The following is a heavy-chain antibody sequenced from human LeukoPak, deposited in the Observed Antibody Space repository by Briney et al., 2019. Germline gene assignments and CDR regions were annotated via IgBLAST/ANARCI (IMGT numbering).Heavy chain of an antibody. J-gene: IGHJ5*02. D-gene: IGHD6-19*01. CDR1: GYSISSGYY. Sequence: SETLSLTCTVSGYSISSGYYWGWIRQPPEKGLEWIGSIYHSGGTYYNPSLKSRVTISVDTSKNQFSLKLSSVTAADTAVYYCAGPVAGTMGWFDPWGQGTLVTVSS. CDR3: AGPVAGTMGWFDP. V-gene: IGHV4-38-2*02. CDR2: IYHSGGT.